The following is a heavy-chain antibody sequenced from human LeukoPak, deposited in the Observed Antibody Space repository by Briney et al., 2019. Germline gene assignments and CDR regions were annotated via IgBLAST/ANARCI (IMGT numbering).Heavy chain of an antibody. CDR1: GFTFSNAW. D-gene: IGHD2-21*02. CDR2: IKSKTDGGTT. V-gene: IGHV3-15*01. J-gene: IGHJ4*02. CDR3: TTVPYCGGDCYLPNFDY. Sequence: PGGSLRLSCAASGFTFSNAWMSWVRQAPGKGLEWVGRIKSKTDGGTTDYAAPVNGRFTISRDDSKNTLYLQMNSLKTEDTAVYYCTTVPYCGGDCYLPNFDYWGQGTLVTVSS.